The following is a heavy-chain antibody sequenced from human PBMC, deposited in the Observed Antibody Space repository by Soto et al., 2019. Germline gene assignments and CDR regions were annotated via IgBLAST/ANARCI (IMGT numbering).Heavy chain of an antibody. Sequence: PSETLSLTCTVSGGSVSSGSYYWSWIRQPPGKGLEWIGYIYYSGSTNYNPSLKSRVTISVDTSKNQFSLKLSSVTAADTAVYYCARVGTDYDFWSGPSQLKRGPYYYYGMDVWGQGTTVTVSS. J-gene: IGHJ6*02. D-gene: IGHD3-3*01. CDR2: IYYSGST. CDR3: ARVGTDYDFWSGPSQLKRGPYYYYGMDV. V-gene: IGHV4-61*01. CDR1: GGSVSSGSYY.